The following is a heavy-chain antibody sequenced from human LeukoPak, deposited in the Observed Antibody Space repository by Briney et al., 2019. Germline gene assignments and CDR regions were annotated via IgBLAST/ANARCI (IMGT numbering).Heavy chain of an antibody. CDR2: IYYSGST. J-gene: IGHJ4*02. CDR3: ARHWDYVSPNDY. D-gene: IGHD4-17*01. Sequence: SETLSLTCTVSGGSISSGDYYWSWIRQPPGKGLEWIGSIYYSGSTYYNPSLKSRVTISVDTSKNQFSLKLSSVTAADTAVYYCARHWDYVSPNDYWGQGTLVTVSS. CDR1: GGSISSGDYY. V-gene: IGHV4-39*01.